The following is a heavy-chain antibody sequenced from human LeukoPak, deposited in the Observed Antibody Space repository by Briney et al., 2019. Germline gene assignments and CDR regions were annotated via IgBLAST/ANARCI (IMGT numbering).Heavy chain of an antibody. Sequence: GGSLRLSCAASGFTFSGSAIHWVRQASGKGLEWVGRIRSKANNYATAYAVSMKGRFTISRDDSKNTAYLQMNSLKTEDTAVYYCTRHSHDSSAGWFDPWGQGTLVTVSS. CDR3: TRHSHDSSAGWFDP. CDR2: IRSKANNYAT. CDR1: GFTFSGSA. V-gene: IGHV3-73*01. D-gene: IGHD3-22*01. J-gene: IGHJ5*02.